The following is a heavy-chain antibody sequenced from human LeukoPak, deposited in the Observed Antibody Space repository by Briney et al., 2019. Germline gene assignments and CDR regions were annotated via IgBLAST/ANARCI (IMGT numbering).Heavy chain of an antibody. CDR2: IYYSGST. V-gene: IGHV4-59*01. CDR3: ARGDYDILTGWFDP. CDR1: GGSFSGYY. J-gene: IGHJ5*02. D-gene: IGHD3-9*01. Sequence: LETLSLTCAVYGGSFSGYYWSWIRQPPGKGLEWIGYIYYSGSTNYNPSLKSRVTISVDTSKNQFSLKLSSVTAADTAVYYCARGDYDILTGWFDPWGQGTLVTVSS.